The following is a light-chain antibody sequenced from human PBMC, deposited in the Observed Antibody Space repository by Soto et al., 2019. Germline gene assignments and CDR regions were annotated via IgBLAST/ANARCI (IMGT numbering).Light chain of an antibody. V-gene: IGLV2-14*01. Sequence: QSALTQPASVSGSPGQSITISCTGTSNDVGGYNYVSWYQQYPGKAPKLMIYDVSNRPSGISNRFSGSKSGNTASLTISGLQAEDEADYYCSSYTRNSYTSSNTLYVFGTGTKVTVL. J-gene: IGLJ1*01. CDR2: DVS. CDR3: SSYTRNSYTSSNTLYV. CDR1: SNDVGGYNY.